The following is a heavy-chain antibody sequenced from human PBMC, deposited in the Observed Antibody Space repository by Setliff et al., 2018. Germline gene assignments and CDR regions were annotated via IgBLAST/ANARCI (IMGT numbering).Heavy chain of an antibody. CDR2: IIHSGST. CDR3: ARRERLVYYFDY. J-gene: IGHJ4*02. Sequence: SETLSLTCAVYGGSFSGYYWSWIRQPPGKRLEWIGEIIHSGSTYYNPSLKSRVTISVDTSKNQFSLKLSSVTAADTAVYYCARRERLVYYFDYWGQGTLVTVSS. D-gene: IGHD6-19*01. CDR1: GGSFSGYY. V-gene: IGHV4-34*12.